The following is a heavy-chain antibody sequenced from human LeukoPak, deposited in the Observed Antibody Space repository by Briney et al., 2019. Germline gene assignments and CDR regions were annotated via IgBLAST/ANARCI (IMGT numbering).Heavy chain of an antibody. CDR3: AREGIAAASGYYFDY. CDR1: GYTFTSYG. Sequence: ASVKVSCKASGYTFTSYGISWVRQAPGQGLEWMGWIGAYNGNTNYAQKLQGRVTMTTDTSTSTAYMELRSLRSDDTAVYYCAREGIAAASGYYFDYWGQGTLVTVSS. J-gene: IGHJ4*02. CDR2: IGAYNGNT. V-gene: IGHV1-18*01. D-gene: IGHD6-13*01.